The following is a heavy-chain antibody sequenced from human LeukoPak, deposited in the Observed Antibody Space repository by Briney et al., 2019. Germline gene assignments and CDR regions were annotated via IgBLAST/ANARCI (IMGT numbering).Heavy chain of an antibody. D-gene: IGHD2-15*01. CDR1: GGTFSSYA. CDR3: ARDNVVVAANNWFDP. Sequence: ASVKVSCKASGGTFSSYAISWVRQAPGQGLEWMGGIIPIFGTANYAQKFRGRVTITADESTSTAYMELSSLRSEDTAVYYCARDNVVVAANNWFDPWGQGTLVTVSS. CDR2: IIPIFGTA. V-gene: IGHV1-69*01. J-gene: IGHJ5*02.